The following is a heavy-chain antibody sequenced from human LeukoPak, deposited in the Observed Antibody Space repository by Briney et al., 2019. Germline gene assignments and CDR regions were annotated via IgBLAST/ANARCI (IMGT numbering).Heavy chain of an antibody. V-gene: IGHV3-64*02. CDR3: ANPLTSYSSVFSDAFDV. Sequence: GGSLRLSCAASGFTFSIYAMHWVRQAPGKGLEHVSTITTNGGNAYYADSVKGRFTISRDNSKHTLFLQPGRLRAEDIRVYYCANPLTSYSSVFSDAFDVWGHGTMVTVSS. J-gene: IGHJ3*01. D-gene: IGHD5-18*01. CDR2: ITTNGGNA. CDR1: GFTFSIYA.